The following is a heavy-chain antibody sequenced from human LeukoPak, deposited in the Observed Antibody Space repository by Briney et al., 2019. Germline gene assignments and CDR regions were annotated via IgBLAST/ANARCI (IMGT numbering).Heavy chain of an antibody. CDR1: GYTFTSYG. Sequence: GASVKVSCKASGYTFTSYGISWVRQAPGQGLEWMGWINPNSGGTNYAQKFQGRVTMTRDTSISTAYMELSRLRSDDTAVYYCARDRRGIVVVPAALSYGMDVRGQGTTVTVSS. V-gene: IGHV1-2*02. J-gene: IGHJ6*02. D-gene: IGHD2-2*01. CDR2: INPNSGGT. CDR3: ARDRRGIVVVPAALSYGMDV.